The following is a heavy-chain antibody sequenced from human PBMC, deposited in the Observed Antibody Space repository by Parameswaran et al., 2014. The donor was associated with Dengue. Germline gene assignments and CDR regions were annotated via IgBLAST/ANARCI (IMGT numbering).Heavy chain of an antibody. CDR3: AKDHDILTGSFDY. V-gene: IGHV3-23*01. Sequence: SNARWIRQPPGKGLEWVSGISGSGGSTYYADSVKGRFTISRDNSKNTLYLQMNSLRAEDTAVYYCAKDHDILTGSFDYWGQGTLVTVSS. CDR1: SNA. CDR2: ISGSGGST. J-gene: IGHJ4*02. D-gene: IGHD3-9*01.